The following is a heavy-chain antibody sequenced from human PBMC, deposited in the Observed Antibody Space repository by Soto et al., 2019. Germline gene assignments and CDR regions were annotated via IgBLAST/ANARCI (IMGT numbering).Heavy chain of an antibody. V-gene: IGHV5-51*01. D-gene: IGHD2-15*01. J-gene: IGHJ4*02. Sequence: PGESLKISCKGSGYSFTSYWIGWVRQMPGKGLEWMGIIYPGDSDTRYSPSFQGQVTISADKSISTAYLQWSSLKASDTAMYYCARLLHCSGGSCYSESYFDYWGQGTLVTVSS. CDR3: ARLLHCSGGSCYSESYFDY. CDR1: GYSFTSYW. CDR2: IYPGDSDT.